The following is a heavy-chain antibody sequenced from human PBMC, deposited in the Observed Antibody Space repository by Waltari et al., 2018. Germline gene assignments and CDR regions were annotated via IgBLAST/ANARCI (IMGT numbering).Heavy chain of an antibody. CDR2: IYRSGTT. V-gene: IGHV3-23*05. D-gene: IGHD3-22*01. J-gene: IGHJ4*02. CDR3: VKGKYYYESWGYYPMDH. Sequence: QLLESGGGLVQPGGSLRLSFVASAFSFRNYAINCVRQAPGKGLDWVAVIYRSGTTIYADSAKGRFTISRDNSENSVYLQMSSLRLDDTAVYHCVKGKYYYESWGYYPMDHWGQGTLVTVSS. CDR1: AFSFRNYA.